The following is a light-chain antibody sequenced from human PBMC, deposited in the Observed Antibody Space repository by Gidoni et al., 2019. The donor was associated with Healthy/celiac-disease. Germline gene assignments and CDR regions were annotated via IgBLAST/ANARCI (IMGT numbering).Light chain of an antibody. V-gene: IGKV1-39*01. CDR2: AAS. Sequence: DIQMTQSPSSLSASVGDRVTITCRASQRISSYLNWYQQKPGKAPKLLIYAASSLQSGVPSRFSGSGSGTDFTLTISSLQPEDFATYYCQQSYSTPQYTFGQXTKLEIK. J-gene: IGKJ2*01. CDR3: QQSYSTPQYT. CDR1: QRISSY.